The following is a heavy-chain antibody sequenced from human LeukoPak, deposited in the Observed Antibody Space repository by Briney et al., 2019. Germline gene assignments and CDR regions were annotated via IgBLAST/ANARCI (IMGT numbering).Heavy chain of an antibody. CDR2: MNPNSGNT. Sequence: ASVKVSCKASGYTFTSYDINWVRQATGQGLEWMGWMNPNSGNTGYAQKFQGRVTMTRNTSVSTAYMELSSLRSEDTAVHYCAREVDDSSGYQFGYWGQGTLVTVSS. CDR3: AREVDDSSGYQFGY. J-gene: IGHJ4*02. D-gene: IGHD3-22*01. V-gene: IGHV1-8*01. CDR1: GYTFTSYD.